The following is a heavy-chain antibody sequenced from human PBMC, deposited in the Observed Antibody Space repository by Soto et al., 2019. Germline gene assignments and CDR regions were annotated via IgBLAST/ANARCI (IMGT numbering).Heavy chain of an antibody. CDR2: IIPIFGTA. Sequence: QVQLVQSGAEVKKPGSSVKVSCKASGGTFSSYAISWVRQAPGQGLEWMGGIIPIFGTANYAQKFQGRVTITADESTSTAYMELSSLRSEDTAVYYCARDDNYITGTTDYSYGMDVWGQGTTVTVSS. CDR1: GGTFSSYA. V-gene: IGHV1-69*12. D-gene: IGHD1-7*01. CDR3: ARDDNYITGTTDYSYGMDV. J-gene: IGHJ6*02.